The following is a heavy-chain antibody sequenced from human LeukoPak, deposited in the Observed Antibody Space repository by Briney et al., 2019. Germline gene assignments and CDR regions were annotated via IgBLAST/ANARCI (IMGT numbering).Heavy chain of an antibody. CDR1: GDTVSSNTAA. Sequence: PSQTLSLTRAISGDTVSSNTAAWNWIRQSPSRSLEWLGRTYYRSKWTTDYAASVQNRITIKPDTSTNQFSLQLRSATPEDTAVYYCTRQRSTSTEYYGLDVWGQGTTVTVSS. D-gene: IGHD6-6*01. J-gene: IGHJ6*02. CDR3: TRQRSTSTEYYGLDV. CDR2: TYYRSKWTT. V-gene: IGHV6-1*01.